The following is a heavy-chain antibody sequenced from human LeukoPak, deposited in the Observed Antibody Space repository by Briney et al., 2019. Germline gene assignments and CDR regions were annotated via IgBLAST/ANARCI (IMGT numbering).Heavy chain of an antibody. CDR2: IYHSGST. V-gene: IGHV4-38-2*01. CDR1: GYSISSGYY. J-gene: IGHJ4*02. CDR3: ARVNSGGSCYDY. D-gene: IGHD2-15*01. Sequence: SETLSLTCAVSGYSISSGYYWGWIRQPPGKGLGWIGSIYHSGSTYYNPSLKSRVTISVDTSKNQFSLKLSSVTAADTAVYYCARVNSGGSCYDYWGQGTLVTVSS.